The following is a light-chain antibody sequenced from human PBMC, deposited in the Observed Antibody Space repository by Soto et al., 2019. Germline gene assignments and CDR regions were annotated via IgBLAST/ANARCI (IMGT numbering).Light chain of an antibody. CDR2: KAS. CDR3: QQYNSYSPT. Sequence: DIQMTQSPSTLSASVGDRVTITCRDSQSISTWLAWYQQEPGKAPKLLIHKASSLQSGVPSRFSGSGSGTAFTLTISSLHPDDFATYYCQQYNSYSPTFGQGTRVEIK. V-gene: IGKV1-5*03. J-gene: IGKJ1*01. CDR1: QSISTW.